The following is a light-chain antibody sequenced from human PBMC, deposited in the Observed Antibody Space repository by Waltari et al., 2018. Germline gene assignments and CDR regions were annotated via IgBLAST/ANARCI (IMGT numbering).Light chain of an antibody. Sequence: EMVLTQSPVILSLSPGERAALSCRASQNIGSQLAWYQQRPGQAPRLLIDDVSNRVTGIPARFSGSGSGTDFTLTISCLAPEDTAVYYCQQRDSWPLTFGGGTKVEI. CDR2: DVS. V-gene: IGKV3-11*01. CDR3: QQRDSWPLT. J-gene: IGKJ4*01. CDR1: QNIGSQ.